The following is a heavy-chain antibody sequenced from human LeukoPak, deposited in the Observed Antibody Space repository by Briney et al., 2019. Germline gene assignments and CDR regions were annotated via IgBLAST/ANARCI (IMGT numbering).Heavy chain of an antibody. Sequence: GGSLRLSCAASGFTFSDYYMSWIRQAPGKGLEWVAFIRYDGSNKYHADSVKGRFTISRDNSKNTLFLQMSSLRAEDTAVYYCAKDRDWASAVGTDFEYWGQGTLVTVSS. J-gene: IGHJ4*02. CDR1: GFTFSDYY. D-gene: IGHD6-13*01. V-gene: IGHV3-30*02. CDR2: IRYDGSNK. CDR3: AKDRDWASAVGTDFEY.